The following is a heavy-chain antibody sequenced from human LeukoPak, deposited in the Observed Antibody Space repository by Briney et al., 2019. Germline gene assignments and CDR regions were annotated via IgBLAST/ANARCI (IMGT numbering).Heavy chain of an antibody. J-gene: IGHJ6*02. Sequence: SETLSLTCTVSGGSISSYYCSWIRQPPGKGLEWIGYIYYSGSTNYNPSLKSRVTISVDTSKNQFSLKLSSVTAADTAVYYCASSGYSYGFGYYYYYGMDVWGQGTTVTVSS. V-gene: IGHV4-59*01. CDR2: IYYSGST. CDR3: ASSGYSYGFGYYYYYGMDV. D-gene: IGHD5-18*01. CDR1: GGSISSYY.